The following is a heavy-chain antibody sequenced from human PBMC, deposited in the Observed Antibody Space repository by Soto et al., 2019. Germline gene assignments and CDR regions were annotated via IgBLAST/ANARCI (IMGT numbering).Heavy chain of an antibody. CDR3: ARDRVPQLGYYGMDV. J-gene: IGHJ6*02. D-gene: IGHD2-2*01. CDR1: GFIFNSYW. Sequence: EVQLVESGGGLVQPGGSLRLSCAASGFIFNSYWMHWVRQAPGKGLVWVSRINTDESSRSYADSVKGRFTISRDNAKNTLYQQMSSLRAEDTPVYFCARDRVPQLGYYGMDVWGQGTTVTVSS. CDR2: INTDESSR. V-gene: IGHV3-74*01.